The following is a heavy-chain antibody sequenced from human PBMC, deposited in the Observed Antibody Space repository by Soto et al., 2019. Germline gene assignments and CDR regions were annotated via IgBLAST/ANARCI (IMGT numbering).Heavy chain of an antibody. V-gene: IGHV3-74*01. Sequence: GGSLRLSCAASGFTFSSYWMHWVRQAPGKGLVWVSRINSDGSSTSYADSVKGRFTISRDNAKNTLYLQMNSLRAEDTAVYYCARYCSGGSCYYSVVDYWGQGTLVTVSS. D-gene: IGHD2-15*01. CDR1: GFTFSSYW. CDR3: ARYCSGGSCYYSVVDY. J-gene: IGHJ4*02. CDR2: INSDGSST.